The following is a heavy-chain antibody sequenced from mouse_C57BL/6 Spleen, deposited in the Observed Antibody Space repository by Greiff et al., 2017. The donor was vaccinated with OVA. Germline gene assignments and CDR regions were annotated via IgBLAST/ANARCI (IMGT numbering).Heavy chain of an antibody. CDR3: VRHLSHGYYWYFDV. D-gene: IGHD2-2*01. Sequence: VQLKESGGGLVQPKGSLKLSCAASGFSFNTYAMNWVRQAPGKGLEWVARIRSKSNNYATYYADSVKDRFTISRDDSESMLYLQMNNYRTEDTAMYYCVRHLSHGYYWYFDVWGTGTTVTVSS. V-gene: IGHV10-1*01. CDR1: GFSFNTYA. J-gene: IGHJ1*03. CDR2: IRSKSNNYAT.